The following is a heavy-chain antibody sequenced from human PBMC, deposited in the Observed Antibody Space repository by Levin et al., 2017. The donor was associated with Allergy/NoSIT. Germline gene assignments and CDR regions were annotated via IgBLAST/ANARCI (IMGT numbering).Heavy chain of an antibody. J-gene: IGHJ2*01. CDR3: ARADDYGDYGYWYFDL. Sequence: LSLTCAASGFTFSDYYMSWIRQAPGKGLEWVSYISSSGSTIYYADSVKGRFTISRDNAKNSLYLQMNSLRAEDTAVYYCARADDYGDYGYWYFDLWGRGTLVTVSS. V-gene: IGHV3-11*01. CDR1: GFTFSDYY. D-gene: IGHD4-17*01. CDR2: ISSSGSTI.